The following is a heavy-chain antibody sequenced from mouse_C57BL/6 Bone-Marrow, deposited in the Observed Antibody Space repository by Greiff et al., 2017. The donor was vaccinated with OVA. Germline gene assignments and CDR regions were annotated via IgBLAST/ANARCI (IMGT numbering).Heavy chain of an antibody. D-gene: IGHD2-12*01. J-gene: IGHJ1*03. CDR1: GFTFSDYY. CDR2: ISNGGGST. CDR3: ARHVYYSAWYFDV. Sequence: EVMLVESGGGLVQPGGSLKLSCAASGFTFSDYYMYWVRQTPEKRLEWVAYISNGGGSTYYPDTVKGRFTISRDNAKNTRYLQMSRLKSEDTAMYYCARHVYYSAWYFDVWGRGTTATVSA. V-gene: IGHV5-12*01.